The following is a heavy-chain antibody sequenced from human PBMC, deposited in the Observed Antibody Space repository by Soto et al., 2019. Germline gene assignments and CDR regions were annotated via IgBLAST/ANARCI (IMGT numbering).Heavy chain of an antibody. D-gene: IGHD3-10*01. CDR1: GFTFTSSA. CDR2: IVVGSGNT. V-gene: IGHV1-58*02. CDR3: AASRLLWFGSPSSLGY. J-gene: IGHJ4*02. Sequence: ASVKVSCKASGFTFTSSAMQWVRQARGQRLEWIGWIVVGSGNTNYAQKFQERVTITRDMSTSTAYMELSSLRSEDTAVYYCAASRLLWFGSPSSLGYWGQGTLVTVSS.